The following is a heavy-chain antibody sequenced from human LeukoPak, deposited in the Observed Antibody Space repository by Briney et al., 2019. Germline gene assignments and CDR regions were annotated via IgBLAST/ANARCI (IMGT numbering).Heavy chain of an antibody. J-gene: IGHJ5*02. CDR1: GYTFTGYY. V-gene: IGHV1-2*02. Sequence: GASVKVSCKASGYTFTGYYMHWVRQAPGQGLEWMGWINPTSGGTNYAQKFQGRVTMTRDTSISTAYMELSRLRSDDTAVYYCARGIAAAGTWFDPWGQGTLVTVSS. CDR3: ARGIAAAGTWFDP. D-gene: IGHD6-13*01. CDR2: INPTSGGT.